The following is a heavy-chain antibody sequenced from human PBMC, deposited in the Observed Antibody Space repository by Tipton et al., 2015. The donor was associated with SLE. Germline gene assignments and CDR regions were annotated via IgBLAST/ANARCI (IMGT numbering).Heavy chain of an antibody. D-gene: IGHD1-26*01. CDR3: ARHGSTFYAFDI. CDR2: IYYSGKT. Sequence: GLVKPSETLSLTCTVSGGSISSSNHYWGWIRRPPGKGLEWIGSIYYSGKTHHNTFLKSRVTISVNTSKNQFSLKLSSVTAADTAVYYCARHGSTFYAFDIWGQGTMVTVSS. CDR1: GGSISSSNHY. V-gene: IGHV4-39*07. J-gene: IGHJ3*02.